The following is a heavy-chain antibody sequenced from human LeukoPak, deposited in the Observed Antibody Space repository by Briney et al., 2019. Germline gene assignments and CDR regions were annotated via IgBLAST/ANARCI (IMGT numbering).Heavy chain of an antibody. CDR3: ARGPYYYDSSGYYLGWVFDY. V-gene: IGHV4-61*02. D-gene: IGHD3-22*01. CDR1: GGSISSGSYY. CDR2: IYTSGST. Sequence: SQTLSLTCTVSGGSISSGSYYWSWIRQPAGKGLEWIGRIYTSGSTNYNPSLKSRVTISVDTSKNQFSLKLSSVTAADTAVYYCARGPYYYDSSGYYLGWVFDYWGQGTLVTVSS. J-gene: IGHJ4*02.